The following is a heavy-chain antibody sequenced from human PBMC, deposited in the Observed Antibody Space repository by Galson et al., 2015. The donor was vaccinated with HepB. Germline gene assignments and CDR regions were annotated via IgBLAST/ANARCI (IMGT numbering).Heavy chain of an antibody. CDR3: ARDQNGALDY. D-gene: IGHD4-17*01. CDR1: GFTFSDYY. Sequence: LRLSCAASGFTFSDYYMSWIRQHPGKGLEWIGYIYYSGSTYYNPSLKSRVTISVDTSRNQFSLKLSSVTAADTAVYYCARDQNGALDYWGQGTLVTVSS. CDR2: IYYSGST. J-gene: IGHJ4*02. V-gene: IGHV4-31*02.